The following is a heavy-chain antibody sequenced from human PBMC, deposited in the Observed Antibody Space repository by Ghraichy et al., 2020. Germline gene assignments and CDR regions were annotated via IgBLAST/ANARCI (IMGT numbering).Heavy chain of an antibody. J-gene: IGHJ6*02. CDR3: ARRVTLSYGVDV. V-gene: IGHV4-34*01. D-gene: IGHD3-16*01. Sequence: SETLSLTCAVYGGSFSGYYWSWIRQPPGKVLELIGEINHSGGTNYNPSLKSRVTISVDTSKNQVSLKLSSVTAADTAVYYCARRVTLSYGVDVWGQGTTGTLSS. CDR1: GGSFSGYY. CDR2: INHSGGT.